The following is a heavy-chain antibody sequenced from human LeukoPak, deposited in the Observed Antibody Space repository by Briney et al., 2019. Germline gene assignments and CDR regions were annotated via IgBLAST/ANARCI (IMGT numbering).Heavy chain of an antibody. CDR1: EFTFSSNA. D-gene: IGHD5-18*01. V-gene: IGHV3-30*04. CDR2: ISYDGSNK. Sequence: GGSLRLSCAASEFTFSSNAMHWVRQAPGKGLEWVAVISYDGSNKYYADSVKGRFTISRDNSKNTLYLQMNSLRAEDTAVYYCAKRIQSAMATGYWGQGTLVTVSS. J-gene: IGHJ4*02. CDR3: AKRIQSAMATGY.